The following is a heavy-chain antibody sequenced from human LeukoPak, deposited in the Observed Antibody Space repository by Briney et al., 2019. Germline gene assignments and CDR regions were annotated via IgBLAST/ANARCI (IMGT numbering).Heavy chain of an antibody. Sequence: GGSLRLSCTASGFTFSNAWMSWVRQAPGKGLEWVGRIKSKTDGGTTDYAAPVKGRFTISRDDSKNTLYLQMNSLKTEDTAVYYCTTGIEYSSSGDAFDIWGQGTMVTVSS. J-gene: IGHJ3*02. V-gene: IGHV3-15*01. CDR3: TTGIEYSSSGDAFDI. CDR1: GFTFSNAW. D-gene: IGHD6-6*01. CDR2: IKSKTDGGTT.